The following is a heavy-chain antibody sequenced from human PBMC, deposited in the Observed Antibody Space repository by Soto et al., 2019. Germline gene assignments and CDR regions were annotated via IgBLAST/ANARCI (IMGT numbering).Heavy chain of an antibody. CDR2: IYYSGST. Sequence: SETLSLTCTVSGGSISSGGYYWSWIRQHPGKGLEWIGYIYYSGSTYYNPSLKSRVTISVDTSKNQFSLKLSSVTAADTAVYYCARGNYGSGSYFFDYWGQGTLVTVSS. D-gene: IGHD3-10*01. CDR3: ARGNYGSGSYFFDY. J-gene: IGHJ4*02. V-gene: IGHV4-31*03. CDR1: GGSISSGGYY.